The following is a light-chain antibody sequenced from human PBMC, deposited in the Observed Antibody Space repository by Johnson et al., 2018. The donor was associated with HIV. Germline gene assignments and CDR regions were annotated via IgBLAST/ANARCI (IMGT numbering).Light chain of an antibody. Sequence: QSMLTQPPSVSAAPGQKVTISCSGSSSNIGNNYVSRYQQLPGTAPKLLIYDNNKRPSGIPDRFSGSKSGTSATLGITGLQTGDEADYYCGTWDSSLSAYVFGTGTKVTVL. V-gene: IGLV1-51*01. CDR1: SSNIGNNY. CDR2: DNN. CDR3: GTWDSSLSAYV. J-gene: IGLJ1*01.